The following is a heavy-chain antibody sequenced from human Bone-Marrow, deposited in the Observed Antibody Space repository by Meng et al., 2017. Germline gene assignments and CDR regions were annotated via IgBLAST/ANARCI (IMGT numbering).Heavy chain of an antibody. V-gene: IGHV3-23*01. J-gene: IGHJ4*02. CDR3: VRRAAGNFDY. Sequence: GGSLRLSCAASGFTFNNYAMTWVRQSPGKGLEWVSAIAGGGGTDYADSVKGRFTISRDNSENTLFLQMNSLRPEDTAIYFCVRRAAGNFDYWGQGTLVTVSS. CDR1: GFTFNNYA. D-gene: IGHD6-13*01. CDR2: IAGGGGT.